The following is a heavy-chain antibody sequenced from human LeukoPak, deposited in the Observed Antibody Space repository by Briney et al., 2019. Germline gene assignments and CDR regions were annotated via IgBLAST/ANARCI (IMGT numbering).Heavy chain of an antibody. Sequence: PSQTLSLTCTVSGTSVSSGGYYWSCIRQHPGKGLEWIGYIHFSDNTYYNPSLKSRLIMSLDTSKNQVSLKLISVTAADTAVYYCARGGLRLTLIRGIIPFDYWGLGTLVTVSS. D-gene: IGHD3-10*01. CDR1: GTSVSSGGYY. CDR2: IHFSDNT. V-gene: IGHV4-31*03. J-gene: IGHJ4*02. CDR3: ARGGLRLTLIRGIIPFDY.